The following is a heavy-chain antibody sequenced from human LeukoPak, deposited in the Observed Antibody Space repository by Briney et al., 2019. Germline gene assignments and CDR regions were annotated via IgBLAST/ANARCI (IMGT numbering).Heavy chain of an antibody. CDR2: INEDGSDK. Sequence: GGSLRLSCAASGFTFSSYWMTWVRQAPGKGLEWVANINEDGSDKYYVDSVKGRFTVSRDNAKNSLYLQMNSLRAEDTAVYYCARAMLTHVDTAMADYWGQGTLVTVSS. CDR1: GFTFSSYW. CDR3: ARAMLTHVDTAMADY. J-gene: IGHJ4*02. V-gene: IGHV3-7*03. D-gene: IGHD5-18*01.